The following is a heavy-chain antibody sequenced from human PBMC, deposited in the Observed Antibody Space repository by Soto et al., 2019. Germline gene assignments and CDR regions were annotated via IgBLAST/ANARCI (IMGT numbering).Heavy chain of an antibody. V-gene: IGHV3-33*01. CDR1: GFSFSSYG. CDR3: ARDVGSGWPYDAADV. CDR2: IYHDRSNK. J-gene: IGHJ3*01. Sequence: QVQLVESGGGVVQPGGSLRLSCAASGFSFSSYGMHWVRQAPGQGLEWVAIIYHDRSNKYYTDSVKGRFTIPRDDSKNTLYLQMDSLRVDDTALYYCARDVGSGWPYDAADVWGQGTVVSVSS. D-gene: IGHD6-19*01.